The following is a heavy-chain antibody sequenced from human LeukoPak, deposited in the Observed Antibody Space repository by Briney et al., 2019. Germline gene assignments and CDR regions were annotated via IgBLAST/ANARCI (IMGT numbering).Heavy chain of an antibody. CDR2: INHSGST. Sequence: SETLSLTCAVYGGSLSGYYWSWIRQPPGKGLEWIGEINHSGSTNYNPSLKSRVAISVDTSKNQFSLKLSSVTAADTAVYYCARGVDTAMVLDYWGQGTLVTVSS. J-gene: IGHJ4*02. CDR3: ARGVDTAMVLDY. D-gene: IGHD5-18*01. V-gene: IGHV4-34*01. CDR1: GGSLSGYY.